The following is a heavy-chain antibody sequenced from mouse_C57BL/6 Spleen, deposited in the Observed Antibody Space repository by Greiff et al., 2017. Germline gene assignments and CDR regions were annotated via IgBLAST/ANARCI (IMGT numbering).Heavy chain of an antibody. V-gene: IGHV1-69*01. CDR1: GYTFTSYW. CDR2: IDPSDSYT. J-gene: IGHJ3*01. CDR3: ARRGLAGTPFAY. D-gene: IGHD4-1*01. Sequence: QVQLQQPGAELVMPGASVKLSCKASGYTFTSYWMPWVKQRPGQGLEWIGEIDPSDSYTNYNQKFKGKSTLTVDKSSSTAYMQLSSLTSEDSAVYYCARRGLAGTPFAYWGQGTLVTVSA.